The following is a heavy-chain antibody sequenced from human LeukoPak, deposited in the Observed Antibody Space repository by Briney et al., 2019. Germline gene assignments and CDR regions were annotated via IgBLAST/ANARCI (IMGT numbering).Heavy chain of an antibody. CDR1: GGTFSSYA. J-gene: IGHJ4*01. D-gene: IGHD2-2*02. CDR3: TAENVWAKVERLTAIPAFAN. Sequence: ASVKVSCKGSGGTFSSYAISWVRQAPGQGLEGMGGIFPIFGTANYAQKFQGRVTITADESTSTAYIEQTLLRSEDTAMSYCTAENVWAKVERLTAIPAFANWGQGTLVTVSS. CDR2: IFPIFGTA. V-gene: IGHV1-69*01.